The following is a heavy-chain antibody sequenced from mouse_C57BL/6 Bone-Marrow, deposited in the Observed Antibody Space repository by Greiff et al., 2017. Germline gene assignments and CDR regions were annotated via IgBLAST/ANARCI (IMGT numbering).Heavy chain of an antibody. CDR1: GYTFTSYW. D-gene: IGHD2-14*01. CDR2: INPSSGYT. J-gene: IGHJ2*01. CDR3: ARRERYWGLDY. Sequence: QVQLQQSGAELAKPGASVKLSCKASGYTFTSYWMHWVKQRPGQGLEWIGYINPSSGYTKYNQKFKDKDTLTADKSSSTAYMQLSSLTSEDSAVYYCARRERYWGLDYWGQGTTLTVSS. V-gene: IGHV1-7*01.